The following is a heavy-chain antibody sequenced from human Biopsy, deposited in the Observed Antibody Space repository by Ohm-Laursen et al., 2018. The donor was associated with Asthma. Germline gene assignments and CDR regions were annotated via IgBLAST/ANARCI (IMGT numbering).Heavy chain of an antibody. J-gene: IGHJ6*02. V-gene: IGHV1-18*01. CDR2: ISVYNGNT. D-gene: IGHD3-10*01. CDR1: GYTFNSAG. CDR3: ARAVDYSHYYGIDV. Sequence: GASVKVSRKSSGYTFNSAGITWVRQAPGQGLEWMGWISVYNGNTKVAQKLQDRVTMITDTSTSTAYMELRGLRSDDTAVYFCARAVDYSHYYGIDVWGQGTTVTVS.